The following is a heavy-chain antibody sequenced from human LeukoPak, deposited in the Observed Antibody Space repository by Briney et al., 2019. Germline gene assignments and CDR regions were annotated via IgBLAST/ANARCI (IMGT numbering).Heavy chain of an antibody. Sequence: GGSLRLSCAASGFTFSSYAMHWVRQAPGKGLEWVAVISYDGSNKYYADSVKGRFTISRDNSKNTLYLQMNSLRAEDTAVYYCANSGIAAERAPYYMDVWGKGTTVTVSS. CDR2: ISYDGSNK. CDR3: ANSGIAAERAPYYMDV. J-gene: IGHJ6*03. V-gene: IGHV3-30*04. D-gene: IGHD6-13*01. CDR1: GFTFSSYA.